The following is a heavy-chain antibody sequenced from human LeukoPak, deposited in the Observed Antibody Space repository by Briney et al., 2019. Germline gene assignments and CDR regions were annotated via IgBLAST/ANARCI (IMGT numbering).Heavy chain of an antibody. Sequence: SETLSLTCAVSGYSISSGYYWGWIRQPPGKGLEWIGSIYHSGSTYYNPSLKSRVTISVDTSKNQFSLKLSSVTAAATAVYYCARDGPYRHYYGSGSYNHFDYWGQGTLVTVSS. CDR1: GYSISSGYY. CDR3: ARDGPYRHYYGSGSYNHFDY. V-gene: IGHV4-38-2*02. D-gene: IGHD3-10*01. CDR2: IYHSGST. J-gene: IGHJ4*02.